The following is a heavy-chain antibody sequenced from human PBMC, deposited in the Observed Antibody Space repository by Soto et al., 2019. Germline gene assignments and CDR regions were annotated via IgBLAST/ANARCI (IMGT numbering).Heavy chain of an antibody. V-gene: IGHV3-11*01. Sequence: QVQLVESGGGLVKPGGSLRLSCAASGFTFSDYYMSWIRQAPGKGLEWVSYISSSGSTIYYADTVKGRLTISRDNAKNSLYVHMDSLRGEDSAVYYCARDPIDCSGGSCYSELVDYWGQGTLVTVSS. J-gene: IGHJ4*02. CDR1: GFTFSDYY. CDR3: ARDPIDCSGGSCYSELVDY. D-gene: IGHD2-15*01. CDR2: ISSSGSTI.